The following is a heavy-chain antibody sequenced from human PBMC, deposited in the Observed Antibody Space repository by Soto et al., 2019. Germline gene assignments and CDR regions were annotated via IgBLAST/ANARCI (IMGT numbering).Heavy chain of an antibody. CDR1: GGSISSGGYY. Sequence: SXTLSLTCTVSGGSISSGGYYWSWIRQHPGKGLEWIGYIYYSGSTYYNPSLKSRVTISVDTSKNQFSLKLSSVTAADTAVYYCARFPYSSTFDPWGQGTLVTVSS. J-gene: IGHJ5*02. D-gene: IGHD6-19*01. V-gene: IGHV4-31*03. CDR2: IYYSGST. CDR3: ARFPYSSTFDP.